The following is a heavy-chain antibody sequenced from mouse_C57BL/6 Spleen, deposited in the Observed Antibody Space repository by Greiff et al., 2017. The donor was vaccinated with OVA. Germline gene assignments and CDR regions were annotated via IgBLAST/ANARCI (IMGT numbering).Heavy chain of an antibody. CDR2: ISYDGSN. Sequence: EVQLVESGPGLVKPSQSLSLTCSVTGYSITSGYYWNWIRQFPGNKLEWMGYISYDGSNNYNPSLKNRISITRDTSKNQFFLKLNSVTTEDTATYYCASTITTAVATGYFDYWGQGTTLTVSS. V-gene: IGHV3-6*01. CDR1: GYSITSGYY. D-gene: IGHD1-1*01. CDR3: ASTITTAVATGYFDY. J-gene: IGHJ2*01.